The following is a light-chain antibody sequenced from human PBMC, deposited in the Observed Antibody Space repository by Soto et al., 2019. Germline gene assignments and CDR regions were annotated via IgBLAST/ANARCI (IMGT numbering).Light chain of an antibody. CDR1: QSISSW. Sequence: DIQMTQSPSTLSASVRDRVSITCRASQSISSWLAWYQQKPGKAPKLLIYDASSLESGVPSRFSGSGSGTEFTLTISSLQPDDFATYYCQQYNSFEFTFGPGTKVDIK. V-gene: IGKV1-5*01. CDR3: QQYNSFEFT. J-gene: IGKJ3*01. CDR2: DAS.